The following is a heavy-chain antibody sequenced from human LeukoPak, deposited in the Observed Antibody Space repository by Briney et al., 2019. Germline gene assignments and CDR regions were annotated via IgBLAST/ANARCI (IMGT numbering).Heavy chain of an antibody. V-gene: IGHV4-59*01. CDR3: VRDLWGAGGAQY. CDR2: LYYSRNT. Sequence: PSETLSLTCTVSGGSIGDYYWRWIRQPPAKEREWIGYLYYSRNTNYSPSLKSRVTISADTSKTQVYLKLRSVTAADTAVYYCVRDLWGAGGAQYWGQGILVTVSS. CDR1: GGSIGDYY. D-gene: IGHD2-8*02. J-gene: IGHJ4*02.